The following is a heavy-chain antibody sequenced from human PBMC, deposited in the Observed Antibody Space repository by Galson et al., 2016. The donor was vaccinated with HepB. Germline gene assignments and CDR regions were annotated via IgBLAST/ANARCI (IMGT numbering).Heavy chain of an antibody. V-gene: IGHV4-61*01. CDR3: AKDEGFYNGMDF. CDR2: ISDSEST. D-gene: IGHD2-2*02. CDR1: GGSVSSASHY. J-gene: IGHJ6*02. Sequence: ETLSLTCTVSGGSVSSASHYWSWVRQPTGKGLEWIGYISDSESTNYNPSLRGRVTISLDRSKNQFSLRLNSVIAADTAVYYCAKDEGFYNGMDFWGQGTAVTVSS.